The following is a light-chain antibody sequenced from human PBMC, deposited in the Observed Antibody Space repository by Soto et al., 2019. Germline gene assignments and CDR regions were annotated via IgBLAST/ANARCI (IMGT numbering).Light chain of an antibody. J-gene: IGKJ5*01. CDR1: QSVSSSY. CDR3: QQYGSSPIT. V-gene: IGKV3-20*01. Sequence: EIVLTQSPGTLSLSPGERATLSCRASQSVSSSYLAWYQQKPGQAPRVLVYGASRRATGIPDRFSGSGSGTDFTLTISRLEPEDFAVYFCQQYGSSPITFGQGTRLEFK. CDR2: GAS.